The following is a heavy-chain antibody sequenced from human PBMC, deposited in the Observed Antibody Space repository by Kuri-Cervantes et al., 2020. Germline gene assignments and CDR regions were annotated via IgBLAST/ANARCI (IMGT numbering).Heavy chain of an antibody. V-gene: IGHV3-23*01. CDR1: GLTFSSYG. D-gene: IGHD1-26*01. CDR2: ISGSGGST. Sequence: GESRKISCAASGLTFSSYGMHWVRQAPGKGLEWVSAISGSGGSTYYADSVKGRFTISRDNSKNTLYLQMNSLRAEDTAVYYCAKVKGRWELLRLQYYFDYWGQGTLVTVSS. J-gene: IGHJ4*02. CDR3: AKVKGRWELLRLQYYFDY.